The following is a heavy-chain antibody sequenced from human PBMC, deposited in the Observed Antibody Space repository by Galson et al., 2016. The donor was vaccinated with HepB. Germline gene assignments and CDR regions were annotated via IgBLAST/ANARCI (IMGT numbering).Heavy chain of an antibody. V-gene: IGHV3-30*18. Sequence: SLRLSCAASGFTFSSYPMHWVRQAPSKGLEWVAIILFDGSHKYYGDSVSGRFTISRDNSKKTLYLQMNSLRADDTAVYYCAKGEAASSWYAPFDYWGQGTLVTVSA. D-gene: IGHD6-13*01. CDR2: ILFDGSHK. CDR3: AKGEAASSWYAPFDY. J-gene: IGHJ4*02. CDR1: GFTFSSYP.